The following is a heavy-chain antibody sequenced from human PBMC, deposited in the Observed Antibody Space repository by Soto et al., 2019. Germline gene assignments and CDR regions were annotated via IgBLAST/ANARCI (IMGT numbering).Heavy chain of an antibody. V-gene: IGHV3-74*01. D-gene: IGHD3-3*01. CDR3: ARDPLRFLEWSDNGMDV. J-gene: IGHJ6*02. CDR1: GFTFSSYW. Sequence: EVQLVESGGGLVQPGGSLRLSCAASGFTFSSYWMHWVRQAPGKGLVWVSRINSDGSSTSYADSVKGRFTISRDNAKNTLYLQMNSLGAEDTAVYYCARDPLRFLEWSDNGMDVWGQGTTVTVSS. CDR2: INSDGSST.